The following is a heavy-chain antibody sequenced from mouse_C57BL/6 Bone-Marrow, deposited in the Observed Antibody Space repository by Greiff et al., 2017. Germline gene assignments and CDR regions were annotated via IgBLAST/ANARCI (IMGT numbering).Heavy chain of an antibody. V-gene: IGHV1-80*01. D-gene: IGHD4-1*02. Sequence: VQVVESGAELVKPGASVKISCKASGYAFSSYWMNWVKQRPGKGLEWIGQIYPGDGDTNYNGKFKGKATLTADKSSSKAYMQLSSLTSEYSAVYFGARFNWAYFDYWGQGTTLTVSS. CDR1: GYAFSSYW. J-gene: IGHJ2*01. CDR3: ARFNWAYFDY. CDR2: IYPGDGDT.